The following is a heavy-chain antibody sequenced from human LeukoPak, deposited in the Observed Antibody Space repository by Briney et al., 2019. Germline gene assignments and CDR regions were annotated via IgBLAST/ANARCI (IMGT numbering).Heavy chain of an antibody. CDR3: ARRNRLSRAREIWFDP. D-gene: IGHD5-24*01. J-gene: IGHJ5*02. CDR2: INHSGST. V-gene: IGHV4-34*01. Sequence: PSETLSLTCTVSGGSISSYYWSWIRQPPGKGLEWIGEINHSGSTNYNPSLKSRVTISVDTSKNQFSLKLSSVTAADTAVYYCARRNRLSRAREIWFDPWGQGTLVTVSS. CDR1: GGSISSYY.